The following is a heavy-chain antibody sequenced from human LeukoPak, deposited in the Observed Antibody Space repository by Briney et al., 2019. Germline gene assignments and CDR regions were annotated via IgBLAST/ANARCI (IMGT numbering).Heavy chain of an antibody. CDR2: INHSGST. Sequence: SETLSLTCTVSGGSISSYYWSWIRQSPGKGLEWIGEINHSGSTNYNPSLKSRVTISVDTSKNQFSLKLSSVTAADTAIYYCARGRDAFDIWGQGTMVTVSS. CDR3: ARGRDAFDI. J-gene: IGHJ3*02. V-gene: IGHV4-34*01. CDR1: GGSISSYY.